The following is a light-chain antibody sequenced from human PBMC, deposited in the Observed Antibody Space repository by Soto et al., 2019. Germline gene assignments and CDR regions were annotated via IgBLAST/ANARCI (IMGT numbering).Light chain of an antibody. CDR1: QSISSY. J-gene: IGKJ1*01. CDR2: AAS. V-gene: IGKV1-39*01. Sequence: DIQMTQSPSSLSASVGDRVTITCRASQSISSYLNWYQQKPGKAPKLLIYAASSLQSGVPSRFNGSGSGTDFTLTISSLQPEDFTTYYCQQSYSTPPWTFGHGTKVEIK. CDR3: QQSYSTPPWT.